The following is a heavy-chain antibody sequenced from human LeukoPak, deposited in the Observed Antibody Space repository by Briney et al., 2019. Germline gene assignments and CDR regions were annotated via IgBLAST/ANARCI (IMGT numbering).Heavy chain of an antibody. CDR3: ARESKIGYCSSTSCYYYGMDV. V-gene: IGHV3-30*04. Sequence: PGGSLRLSCAASGFTFSSYAMHWVRQAPDKGLEWVAVISYDGSNKYYADSVKGRFTISRDNSKNTLYLQMNSLRAEDTAVYYCARESKIGYCSSTSCYYYGMDVWGQGTTVTVSS. CDR1: GFTFSSYA. D-gene: IGHD2-2*01. J-gene: IGHJ6*02. CDR2: ISYDGSNK.